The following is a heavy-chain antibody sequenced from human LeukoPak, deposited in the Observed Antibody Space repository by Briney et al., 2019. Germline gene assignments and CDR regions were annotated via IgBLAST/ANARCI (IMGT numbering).Heavy chain of an antibody. D-gene: IGHD3-3*01. J-gene: IGHJ4*02. CDR1: GGSFSGYY. CDR2: INHSGGT. Sequence: SETLSLTCAVYGGSFSGYYWSWIRQPPGKGLEWIGEINHSGGTNYDPSLKSRVTISADTSKNQFSLKLSSVTAADTAVYYCARIPRGVFGVLYYFDYWGQGTLVTVSS. V-gene: IGHV4-34*01. CDR3: ARIPRGVFGVLYYFDY.